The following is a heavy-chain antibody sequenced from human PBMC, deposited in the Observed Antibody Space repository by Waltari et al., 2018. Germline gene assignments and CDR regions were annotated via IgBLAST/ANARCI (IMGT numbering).Heavy chain of an antibody. D-gene: IGHD2-2*01. CDR2: INEVSGP. V-gene: IGHV3-23*01. CDR3: AKDYPRVGIVLESDAIFDH. Sequence: EVQLLDSGGGLVQPGGSLRLSCITSGFTFSDYAMSWVRQAPGKGPGWVSGINEVSGPYYADSVNGRFTIFRDNSKNTVYLQMSSLRAEDTAIYYCAKDYPRVGIVLESDAIFDHWGQGARVTVSS. CDR1: GFTFSDYA. J-gene: IGHJ4*02.